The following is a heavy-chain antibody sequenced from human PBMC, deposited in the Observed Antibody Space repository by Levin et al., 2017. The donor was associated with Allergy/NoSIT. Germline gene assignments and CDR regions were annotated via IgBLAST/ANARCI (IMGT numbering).Heavy chain of an antibody. D-gene: IGHD1-26*01. CDR2: IKSKTDGGTT. Sequence: GGSLRLSCAASGFSFTNAWMSWVRQAPGKGLEWVGHIKSKTDGGTTDYAAPVKGRFTISRDDSKNTLYVLMNSLKTEDTAVYYCTTGDKEWELPFDYWGQGTRVTVSS. J-gene: IGHJ4*02. V-gene: IGHV3-15*01. CDR3: TTGDKEWELPFDY. CDR1: GFSFTNAW.